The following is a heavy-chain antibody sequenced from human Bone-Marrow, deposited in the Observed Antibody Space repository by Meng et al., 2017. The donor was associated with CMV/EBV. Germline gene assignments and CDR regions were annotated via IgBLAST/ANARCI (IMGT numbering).Heavy chain of an antibody. D-gene: IGHD3-16*01. CDR1: GFTFDDYA. Sequence: GESLKISCAASGFTFDDYAMHWVRQAPGKGLELVSLISWDGGSTYYADSVKGRFTISRDNSKNSLYLHMNSLRAEDTALYYCAKDIGGYFDYWGQGTLVTVSS. CDR3: AKDIGGYFDY. V-gene: IGHV3-43D*03. CDR2: ISWDGGST. J-gene: IGHJ4*02.